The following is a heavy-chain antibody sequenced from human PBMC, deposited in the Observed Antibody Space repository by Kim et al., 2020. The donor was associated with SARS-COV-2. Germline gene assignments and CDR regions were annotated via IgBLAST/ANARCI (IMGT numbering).Heavy chain of an antibody. D-gene: IGHD1-26*01. V-gene: IGHV4-4*07. Sequence: NHHHSLKGRVPMSVDTSKSQFSLKLSSVTDADTAVYYCARDTGELPCDYWGQGTLVTVSS. CDR3: ARDTGELPCDY. J-gene: IGHJ4*02.